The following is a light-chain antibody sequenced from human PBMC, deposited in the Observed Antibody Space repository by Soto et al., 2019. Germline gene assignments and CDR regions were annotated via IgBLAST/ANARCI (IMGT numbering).Light chain of an antibody. CDR3: QQGYSTPIT. J-gene: IGKJ5*01. Sequence: DIQMTQSPSSLSASVGDRVTITCRASQSISSFLNWHQHKPGKAPKVLIYGASSLQSGVPSRFSGSGSGTDFTLTISSLQPEGVATYYCQQGYSTPITFGQGTRLDIK. CDR1: QSISSF. CDR2: GAS. V-gene: IGKV1-39*01.